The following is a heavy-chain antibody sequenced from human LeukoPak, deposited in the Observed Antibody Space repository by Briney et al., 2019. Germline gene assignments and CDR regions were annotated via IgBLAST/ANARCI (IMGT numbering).Heavy chain of an antibody. Sequence: SETLSLTCTVSGGSISSYYWSWIRQPPGKGLEWIGYIYYSGSTNYNPSLKGRVTISVDTSKNQFSLKLSSVTAADTAVYYCATHDYGDPNAFDIWGQGTMVTVSS. D-gene: IGHD4-17*01. J-gene: IGHJ3*02. CDR1: GGSISSYY. CDR3: ATHDYGDPNAFDI. CDR2: IYYSGST. V-gene: IGHV4-59*01.